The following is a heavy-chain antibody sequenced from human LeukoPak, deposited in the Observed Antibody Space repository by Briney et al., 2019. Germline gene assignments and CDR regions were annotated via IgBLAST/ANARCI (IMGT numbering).Heavy chain of an antibody. CDR2: IYYSGST. CDR3: ARARDRLRHSGSPMGGYFDY. CDR1: GGSISSGGYY. D-gene: IGHD1-26*01. V-gene: IGHV4-31*03. J-gene: IGHJ4*02. Sequence: PSETLSLTCTVSGGSISSGGYYWSWIRQHPGKGLEWIGYIYYSGSTYYNPYLKSRVTISVDTSKNQFSLKLSSVTAADTAVYYCARARDRLRHSGSPMGGYFDYWGQGTLVTVSS.